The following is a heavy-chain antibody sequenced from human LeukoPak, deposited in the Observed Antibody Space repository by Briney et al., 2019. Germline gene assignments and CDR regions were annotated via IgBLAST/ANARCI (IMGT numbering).Heavy chain of an antibody. CDR2: ISAYNGNT. CDR1: GYTFTSYG. CDR3: ARANENRTWIQLWPRPYAFDI. D-gene: IGHD5-18*01. J-gene: IGHJ3*02. V-gene: IGHV1-18*01. Sequence: TSVKVSCKASGYTFTSYGISWVRQAPGQGLEWMGWISAYNGNTNYAQKLQGRVTMTTDTSTSTAYMELRSLRSDDTAVYYCARANENRTWIQLWPRPYAFDIWGQGTMVTVSS.